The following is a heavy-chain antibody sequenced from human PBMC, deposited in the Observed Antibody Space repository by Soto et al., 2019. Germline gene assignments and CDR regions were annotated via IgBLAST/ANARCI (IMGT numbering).Heavy chain of an antibody. Sequence: GGSLRLSCAASGFTFITYAMSWVRQAPGKGLEWISAISGGGASAYYADSVRGRFTISRDNSKNTLYLRMNSLRAKDTAIYYCAKWDIVVVVGALRDFWGQGTLVTVSS. J-gene: IGHJ4*02. CDR3: AKWDIVVVVGALRDF. V-gene: IGHV3-23*01. D-gene: IGHD2-15*01. CDR1: GFTFITYA. CDR2: ISGGGASA.